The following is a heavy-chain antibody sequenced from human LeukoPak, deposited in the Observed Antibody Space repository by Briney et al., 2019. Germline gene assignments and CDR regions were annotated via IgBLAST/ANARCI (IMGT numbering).Heavy chain of an antibody. CDR2: TNENGGAQ. D-gene: IGHD1-26*01. V-gene: IGHV3-7*01. CDR3: TTGGSHGH. CDR1: GFTSSDYW. Sequence: PGGSLRLSCAASGFTSSDYWMAWVRQAPAKGLEWVGNTNENGGAQYYVDSVKCRFTVSRDNAKNSVYLQMESLGVDDSGVYYWTTGGSHGHWGQGVLVTVSS. J-gene: IGHJ4*02.